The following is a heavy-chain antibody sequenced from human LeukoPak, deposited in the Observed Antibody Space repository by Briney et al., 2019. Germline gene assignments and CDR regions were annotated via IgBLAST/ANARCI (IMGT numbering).Heavy chain of an antibody. CDR3: AREKAYCGGDCYHFDY. D-gene: IGHD2-21*02. CDR1: GGSISSYY. CDR2: INHSGST. V-gene: IGHV4-34*01. J-gene: IGHJ4*02. Sequence: SETLSLTCTVSGGSISSYYWSWIRQPPGKGLEWIGEINHSGSTNYNPSLKSRVTISVDTSKNQFSLKLSSVTAADTAVYYCAREKAYCGGDCYHFDYWGQGTLVTVSS.